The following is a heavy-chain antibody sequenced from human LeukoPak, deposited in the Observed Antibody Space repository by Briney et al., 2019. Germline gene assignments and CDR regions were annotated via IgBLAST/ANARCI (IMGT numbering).Heavy chain of an antibody. V-gene: IGHV3-7*04. J-gene: IGHJ6*03. CDR3: AKDLSITIFGVVSDYYYMDV. CDR2: IKQDGSEK. Sequence: GGSLRLSCAASGFTFSSYWMSWVRQAPGKGLEWVANIKQDGSEKYYVDSVKGRFTISRDNAKNSLYLQMDSLRAEDTAVYYCAKDLSITIFGVVSDYYYMDVWGKGTTVTVSS. CDR1: GFTFSSYW. D-gene: IGHD3-3*01.